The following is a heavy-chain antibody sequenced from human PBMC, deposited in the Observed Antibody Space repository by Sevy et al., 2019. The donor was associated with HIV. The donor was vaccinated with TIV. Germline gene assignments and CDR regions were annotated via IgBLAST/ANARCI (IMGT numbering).Heavy chain of an antibody. D-gene: IGHD4-17*01. CDR2: ISYDGSNK. CDR1: GFTFSSYG. Sequence: GGSLRLSCAASGFTFSSYGMHWVRQAPGKGLEWVAVISYDGSNKYYADSVKGRFTISRDNSKNTLYLQMNGLRAEETAGYYCAKDDYGDHDGHNYYYYGMDVWGQGTTVTVSS. CDR3: AKDDYGDHDGHNYYYYGMDV. J-gene: IGHJ6*02. V-gene: IGHV3-30*18.